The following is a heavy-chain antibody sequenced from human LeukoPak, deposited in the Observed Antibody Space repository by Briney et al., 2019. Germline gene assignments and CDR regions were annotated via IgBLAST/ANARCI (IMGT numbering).Heavy chain of an antibody. CDR2: INQEGSGR. J-gene: IGHJ4*02. D-gene: IGHD4-17*01. V-gene: IGHV3-7*01. CDR1: GFSFSTFA. Sequence: GGSLRLSCAASGFSFSTFAMSWVRQAPGKGLEWVANINQEGSGRYHVDSVKGRITISRDNAKNSLYLQMNSLRAEDTAVYYCARDPDYGDPGPFWDYWGQGTLVTVSS. CDR3: ARDPDYGDPGPFWDY.